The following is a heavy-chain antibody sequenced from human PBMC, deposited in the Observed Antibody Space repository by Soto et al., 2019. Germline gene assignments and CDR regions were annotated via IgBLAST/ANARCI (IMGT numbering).Heavy chain of an antibody. Sequence: QVQLVQSGAEVKKPGASVKVSCKASGYTFTSYDINWVRQATGQGLGWMGWMNPNSGNTGYAQKFQGRVTMTRNTSISTAYMELSSLRSEDTAMYYCARGINYYGSGDDAFDIWGQGTMVTVSS. V-gene: IGHV1-8*01. CDR1: GYTFTSYD. D-gene: IGHD3-10*01. CDR3: ARGINYYGSGDDAFDI. J-gene: IGHJ3*02. CDR2: MNPNSGNT.